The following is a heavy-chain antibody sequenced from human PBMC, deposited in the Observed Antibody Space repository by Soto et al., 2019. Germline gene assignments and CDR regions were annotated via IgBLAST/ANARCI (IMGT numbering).Heavy chain of an antibody. CDR2: ISYDGSDK. J-gene: IGHJ4*02. V-gene: IGHV3-30*03. CDR3: AREAGWSRGYKNFDS. CDR1: GFTFSSYG. Sequence: GGSLRLSCAASGFTFSSYGVHWVRQAPGKGLEWVAVISYDGSDKNYADSVKGRFTISRDNSKNTLYLQMNSLRAEDTAVYYCAREAGWSRGYKNFDSWGQGTLVTVSS. D-gene: IGHD3-22*01.